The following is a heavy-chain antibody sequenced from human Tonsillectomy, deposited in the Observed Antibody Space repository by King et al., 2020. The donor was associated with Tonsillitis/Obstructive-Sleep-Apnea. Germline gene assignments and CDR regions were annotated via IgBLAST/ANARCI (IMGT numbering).Heavy chain of an antibody. J-gene: IGHJ4*02. D-gene: IGHD4-17*01. CDR1: EFTFNYYA. CDR3: ARSGDYNPPFDY. V-gene: IGHV3-21*01. Sequence: VQLVESGGGLVKPGGSLRVSCAVSEFTFNYYAINWVRQAPGRGLEWVSSISSSGSYKYYADSVRGRFTISRDNAKKSLYLEMNSLRAEDTAVYYCARSGDYNPPFDYWGQGTLVTVSS. CDR2: ISSSGSYK.